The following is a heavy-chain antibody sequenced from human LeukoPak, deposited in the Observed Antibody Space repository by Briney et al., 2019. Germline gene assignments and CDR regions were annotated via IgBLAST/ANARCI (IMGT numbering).Heavy chain of an antibody. CDR1: GFSLRTYG. CDR2: ITGTGGST. J-gene: IGHJ4*02. Sequence: GGSLRLSCAASGFSLRTYGVSWVRQPPGKGLEWVSGITGTGGSTYYADSVKGRFTVSRDTSKNTLYLQMNSLRAEDTAIYYCAKDHGTAVAGFYYWGQGTLVTVSS. D-gene: IGHD6-19*01. V-gene: IGHV3-23*01. CDR3: AKDHGTAVAGFYY.